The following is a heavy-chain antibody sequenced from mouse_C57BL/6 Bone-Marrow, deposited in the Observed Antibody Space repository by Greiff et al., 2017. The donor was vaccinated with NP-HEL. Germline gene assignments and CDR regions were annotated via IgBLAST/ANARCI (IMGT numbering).Heavy chain of an antibody. CDR3: ARRELLRYLFAMDY. V-gene: IGHV1-69*01. Sequence: QVQLQQPGAELVMPGASVKLSCKASGYTFTSYWMHWVKQRPGQGLEWIGEIDPSDCYTNYNQKFKGKSTLTVDKSSSTAYMQLSSLTSDDSAVYYYARRELLRYLFAMDYWGQGASVTAST. J-gene: IGHJ4*01. D-gene: IGHD1-1*01. CDR2: IDPSDCYT. CDR1: GYTFTSYW.